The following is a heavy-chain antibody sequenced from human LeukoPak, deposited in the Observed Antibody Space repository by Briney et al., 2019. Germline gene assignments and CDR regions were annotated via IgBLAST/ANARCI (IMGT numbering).Heavy chain of an antibody. CDR2: ISGSGGST. CDR3: AKELSIAVASEYYFDY. V-gene: IGHV3-23*01. D-gene: IGHD6-19*01. J-gene: IGHJ4*02. CDR1: GFTFSSYA. Sequence: GGSLRLSCAASGFTFSSYAMSWVRHAPGKGLEWVSAISGSGGSTYYADSVKGRFTISRDNSKNTLYLQMNSLRAEDTAVYYCAKELSIAVASEYYFDYWGQGTLVTVSS.